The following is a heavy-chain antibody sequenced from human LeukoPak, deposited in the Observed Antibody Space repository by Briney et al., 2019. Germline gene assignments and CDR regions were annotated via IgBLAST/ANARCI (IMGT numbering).Heavy chain of an antibody. J-gene: IGHJ4*02. CDR2: VNQGGVA. CDR1: GGSFSSFSGSY. V-gene: IGHV4-34*01. CDR3: ARRARYDLWSATAFYFDF. D-gene: IGHD3-3*01. Sequence: TPSETLSLTCAVFGGSFSSFSGSYWGWIRQPPGKGLEWTGEVNQGGVASYNPSLMSRVTISVDSSQNQFSLKVNSVTAADTAVYYCARRARYDLWSATAFYFDFWGQGALVTVSS.